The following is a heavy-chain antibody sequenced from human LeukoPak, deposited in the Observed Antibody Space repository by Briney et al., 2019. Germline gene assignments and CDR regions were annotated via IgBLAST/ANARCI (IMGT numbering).Heavy chain of an antibody. D-gene: IGHD1-26*01. Sequence: GGSLRLSCAASGFTFSHYAMHWVRQAPGKGLEWVAVISYDGSHQYSADSVKGRLTISRDNSRHTLCLQMNSLRPEDTAVYYCARARNGTLKYWGPGTLVTVSS. CDR2: ISYDGSHQ. V-gene: IGHV3-30*01. J-gene: IGHJ4*02. CDR3: ARARNGTLKY. CDR1: GFTFSHYA.